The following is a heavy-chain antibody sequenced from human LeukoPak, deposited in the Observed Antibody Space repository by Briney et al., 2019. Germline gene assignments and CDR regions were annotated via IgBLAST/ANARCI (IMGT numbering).Heavy chain of an antibody. Sequence: GGSLRLSCAASGFTFSSYGMHWVRQAPGKGLEWVAVISYDGSNKYYADSVKGRFTISRDNSKNTLYLQMNSLRAEDTAVYYCARRTSGLRRYFDYWGQGTLVTVSS. CDR2: ISYDGSNK. J-gene: IGHJ4*02. CDR3: ARRTSGLRRYFDY. V-gene: IGHV3-30*03. D-gene: IGHD1-14*01. CDR1: GFTFSSYG.